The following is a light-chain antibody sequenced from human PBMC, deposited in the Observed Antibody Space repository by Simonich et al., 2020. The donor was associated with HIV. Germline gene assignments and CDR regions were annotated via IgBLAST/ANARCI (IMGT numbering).Light chain of an antibody. Sequence: QPVLTQPPSASASLGASVTLTCTLSRCYSNYKVDWYQQRPGKGPRFVMRVGTGGLVGSKGDGSPDRFSVLGSGLNRYLTIKNIQEEDESDYHCGAEHGSGSNLVWVFGGGTKLTVL. CDR2: VGTGGLVG. J-gene: IGLJ3*02. V-gene: IGLV9-49*01. CDR1: RCYSNYK. CDR3: GAEHGSGSNLVWV.